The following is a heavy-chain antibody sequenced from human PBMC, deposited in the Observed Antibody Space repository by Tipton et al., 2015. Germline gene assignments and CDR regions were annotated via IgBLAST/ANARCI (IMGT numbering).Heavy chain of an antibody. Sequence: TLSLTCAVSAYSISSDYYWGWIRQPPGKGLEWIGSISHSGNTYYNPSLKSRVTMSRDTSKNQFSLKMSSVTAADTAVYYCARQSGESSGWPSAFDIWGQGTMVTVSS. V-gene: IGHV4-38-2*01. CDR3: ARQSGESSGWPSAFDI. J-gene: IGHJ3*02. CDR2: ISHSGNT. CDR1: AYSISSDYY. D-gene: IGHD6-19*01.